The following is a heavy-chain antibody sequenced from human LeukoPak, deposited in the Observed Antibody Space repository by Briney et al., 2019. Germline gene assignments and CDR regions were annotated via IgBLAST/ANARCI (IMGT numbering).Heavy chain of an antibody. V-gene: IGHV4-34*01. CDR1: GGSFSGYY. CDR2: INHSGST. Sequence: SETLSLTCAVYGGSFSGYYWSWIRQPPGKGLEWIGEINHSGSTNYNPSLKSRVTISVDTSKNQFSLKLSSVTAADTAVYYCARVYSSSWSKYYFDYWGQGTLVTVSS. J-gene: IGHJ4*02. CDR3: ARVYSSSWSKYYFDY. D-gene: IGHD6-13*01.